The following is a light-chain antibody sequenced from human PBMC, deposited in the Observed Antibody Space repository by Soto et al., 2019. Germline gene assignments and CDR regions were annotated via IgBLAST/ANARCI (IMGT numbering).Light chain of an antibody. CDR2: KAS. CDR3: QQYNSYSRT. Sequence: DIQMTQSPSTLSASVGDRVTITCRASQSISSWLAWYQQKPGKAPKLLIYKASSLESGVPSRFSGSGSGTEFTLTISSLQPDDYATYSCQQYNSYSRTFGQGTNVDIK. CDR1: QSISSW. J-gene: IGKJ1*01. V-gene: IGKV1-5*03.